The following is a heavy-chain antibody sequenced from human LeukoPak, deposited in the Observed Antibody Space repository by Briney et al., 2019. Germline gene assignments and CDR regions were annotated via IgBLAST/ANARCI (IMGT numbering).Heavy chain of an antibody. Sequence: PSETLSLTCIVSGGSISSYYWSWIRQPPGKGLEWIGYSYYSGSTSYSPSLKSRVTILVDTSKNQFSLKLSSVTPADTAVYFCARVRLGVGDAFDIWGQGTMVTVSS. V-gene: IGHV4-59*01. CDR3: ARVRLGVGDAFDI. D-gene: IGHD3-10*01. J-gene: IGHJ3*02. CDR2: SYYSGST. CDR1: GGSISSYY.